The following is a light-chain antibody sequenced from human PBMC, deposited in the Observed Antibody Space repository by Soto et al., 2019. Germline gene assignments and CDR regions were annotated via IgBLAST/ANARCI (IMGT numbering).Light chain of an antibody. CDR2: GNS. J-gene: IGLJ1*01. V-gene: IGLV1-40*01. CDR1: SSNIGAGYD. CDR3: QSYDRSRSGYV. Sequence: QSVLTQPPSVSGAPGQRVTISCTGSSSNIGAGYDVHWYHQLPGTAPKLLIYGNSNRPSGVPDRFSGAKSGTSASLAITGLQAEDEADYYCQSYDRSRSGYVFGTGTKVTVL.